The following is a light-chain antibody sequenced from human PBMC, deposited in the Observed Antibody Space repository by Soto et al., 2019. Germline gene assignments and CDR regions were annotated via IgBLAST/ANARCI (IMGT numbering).Light chain of an antibody. CDR1: QSVLYSSNRKNY. CDR3: QQYGDSPRT. J-gene: IGKJ1*01. CDR2: GAS. V-gene: IGKV4-1*01. Sequence: EIAMTQSQDSLAVSLGERATINCKSSQSVLYSSNRKNYLAWYQQKAGQAPKLLIYGASTRATGIPARFSGSGSGTDFTLMISRLEPEDFAVYYCQQYGDSPRTFGQGTKVDIK.